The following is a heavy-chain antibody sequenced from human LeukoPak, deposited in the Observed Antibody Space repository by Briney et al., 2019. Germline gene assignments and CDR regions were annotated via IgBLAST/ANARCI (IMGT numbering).Heavy chain of an antibody. Sequence: SETLSLTCTVSGGSISSSSYYWGWIRQPPGKGLEWIGSIYYSGNTYYNPSLKSRVTISVDTSKNQFSLKLSSVTAADTAVYYCARSALGKLSFSDYWGQGTLVTVSS. CDR1: GGSISSSSYY. CDR3: ARSALGKLSFSDY. CDR2: IYYSGNT. V-gene: IGHV4-39*01. J-gene: IGHJ4*02. D-gene: IGHD3-16*02.